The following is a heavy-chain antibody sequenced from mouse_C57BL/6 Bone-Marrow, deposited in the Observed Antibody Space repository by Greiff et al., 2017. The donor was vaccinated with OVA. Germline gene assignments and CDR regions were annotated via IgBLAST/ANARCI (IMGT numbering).Heavy chain of an antibody. Sequence: EVNLVESGGGLVKPGGSLKLSCAASGFTFSSYAMSWVRQTPAKRLEWVATISDGGSYTYYPDNVKGRFTISREQDKNNLYLQLSHLKSEDTAMYYCARDPGSYYYGSSSAWFAYWGQGTLVTVSA. D-gene: IGHD1-1*01. J-gene: IGHJ3*01. CDR2: ISDGGSYT. V-gene: IGHV5-4*01. CDR1: GFTFSSYA. CDR3: ARDPGSYYYGSSSAWFAY.